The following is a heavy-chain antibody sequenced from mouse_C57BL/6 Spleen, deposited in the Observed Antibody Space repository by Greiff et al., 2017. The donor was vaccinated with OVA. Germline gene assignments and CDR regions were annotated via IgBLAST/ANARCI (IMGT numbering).Heavy chain of an antibody. V-gene: IGHV1-47*01. CDR3: ARGYGSSSFAY. J-gene: IGHJ3*01. CDR1: GYTFTTYP. D-gene: IGHD1-1*01. Sequence: VQLQQSGAELVKPGASVKMSCTASGYTFTTYPIAWMKQHPGKSLEWIGNFHPYNDDTKYTAQFKGTSTLTVEKSSSTVYLEISRLTSDDTAVYYCARGYGSSSFAYWGQGTLVTVAA. CDR2: FHPYNDDT.